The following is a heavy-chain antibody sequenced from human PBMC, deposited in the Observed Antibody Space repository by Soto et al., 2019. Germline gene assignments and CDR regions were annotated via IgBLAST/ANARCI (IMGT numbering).Heavy chain of an antibody. D-gene: IGHD4-17*01. J-gene: IGHJ3*02. CDR2: ISWNSGSI. CDR3: ATTYGDYEGAFDI. CDR1: GFTFDDYA. V-gene: IGHV3-9*01. Sequence: EVQLVESGGGLVQPGRSLRLSCAASGFTFDDYAMHWVRQAPGKGLEWVSGISWNSGSIGYVDSVKGRFTISRDNAKNSLYLQMNSLRAEDTALYYCATTYGDYEGAFDIWGQGTMVTVSS.